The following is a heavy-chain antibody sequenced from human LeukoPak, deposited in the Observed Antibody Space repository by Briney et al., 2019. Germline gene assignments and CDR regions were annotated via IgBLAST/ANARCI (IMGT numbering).Heavy chain of an antibody. CDR2: INHSGST. J-gene: IGHJ6*02. CDR3: AASYSSGWCHYYYYYGMDV. CDR1: GGSFSGYY. V-gene: IGHV4-34*01. D-gene: IGHD6-19*01. Sequence: SETLSLTCAVYGGSFSGYYWSWIRQPPGKGLEWIGEINHSGSTNYNPSLKSRVTISVDTSKNQFSLKLSSVTAADTAVYYCAASYSSGWCHYYYYYGMDVWGQGTTVTVSS.